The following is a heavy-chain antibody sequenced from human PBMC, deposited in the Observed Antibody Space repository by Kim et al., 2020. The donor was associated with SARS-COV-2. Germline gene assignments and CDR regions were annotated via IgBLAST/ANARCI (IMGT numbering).Heavy chain of an antibody. CDR3: AKDLGAAARPVYYYYGMDV. Sequence: GRFTISRDNSKNTLYLQMNSLRAEDTAVYYCAKDLGAAARPVYYYYGMDVWGQGTTVTVSS. J-gene: IGHJ6*02. V-gene: IGHV3-30*02. D-gene: IGHD6-6*01.